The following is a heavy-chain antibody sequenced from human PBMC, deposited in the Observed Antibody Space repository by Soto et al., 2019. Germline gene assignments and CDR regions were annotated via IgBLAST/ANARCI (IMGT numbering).Heavy chain of an antibody. Sequence: EVQVLESGGGLAQPGGSLRLSCAASGFTFSSYAMSWVRQAPGKGLEWVSAISGSGGSTNYAASVKGRFTISRDNSKNTLYLQMDSLRAEDTAVYYCAKDWYFGSTIFGLMFDYWGQGTLVTVSS. CDR1: GFTFSSYA. CDR2: ISGSGGST. D-gene: IGHD3-3*01. V-gene: IGHV3-23*01. CDR3: AKDWYFGSTIFGLMFDY. J-gene: IGHJ4*02.